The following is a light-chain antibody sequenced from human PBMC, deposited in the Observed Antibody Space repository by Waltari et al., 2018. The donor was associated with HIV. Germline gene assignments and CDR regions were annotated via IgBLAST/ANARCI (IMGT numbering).Light chain of an antibody. CDR3: QQYYTTPLT. CDR1: QSILYSSNNKNV. V-gene: IGKV4-1*01. J-gene: IGKJ2*01. CDR2: WAS. Sequence: DIVMTQSPDSLAVSLDERATINCKSSQSILYSSNNKNVLAWYQQKPGHPPKLLIYWASTRESGVPDRFSGSGSETDFTLTISSLQAEDVAVYYCQQYYTTPLTFGQGTKLEIK.